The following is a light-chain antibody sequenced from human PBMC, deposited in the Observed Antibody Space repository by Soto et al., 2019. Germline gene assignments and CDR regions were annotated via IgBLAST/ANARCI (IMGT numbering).Light chain of an antibody. CDR2: EVT. CDR1: SGDIGSYNR. V-gene: IGLV2-14*01. J-gene: IGLJ1*01. Sequence: QSALTQPASVSGSPGQSITISCTGTSGDIGSYNRVSWYQQHPGKAPKLIIYEVTDRPSGVSNRFSGSKSGNTASLTISGLQAEDEAEYYCCSYTNINTRAGVFGTGTKLTVL. CDR3: CSYTNINTRAGV.